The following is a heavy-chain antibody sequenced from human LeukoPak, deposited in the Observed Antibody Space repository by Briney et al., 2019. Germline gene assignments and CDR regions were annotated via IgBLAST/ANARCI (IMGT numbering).Heavy chain of an antibody. Sequence: SQTLSLTFALSGDTVSSESAALGWIRQSPSRGLEWLVSAYYRSKWYNHYAGSGKIQITINPDTSKHQFSLQLNSVTPEDTAVYYCARAGGLGIPDYWGQGTLVTVSS. V-gene: IGHV6-1*01. D-gene: IGHD7-27*01. CDR2: AYYRSKWYN. J-gene: IGHJ4*02. CDR1: GDTVSSESAA. CDR3: ARAGGLGIPDY.